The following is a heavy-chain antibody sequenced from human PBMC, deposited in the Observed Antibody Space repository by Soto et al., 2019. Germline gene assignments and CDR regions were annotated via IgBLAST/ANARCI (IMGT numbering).Heavy chain of an antibody. V-gene: IGHV4-30-4*01. CDR2: ILYSGTT. D-gene: IGHD2-8*01. Sequence: QVQLQESGPGLVKPSQTLSLTCTVSGGSITSGDYYWSWIRQPPGKGLEWIGYILYSGTTNYNPSLESRLTISVDTSTNQFSLKLTCVTAADTAVYSCARNGALDYWGRGTLVTVSS. CDR3: ARNGALDY. CDR1: GGSITSGDYY. J-gene: IGHJ4*02.